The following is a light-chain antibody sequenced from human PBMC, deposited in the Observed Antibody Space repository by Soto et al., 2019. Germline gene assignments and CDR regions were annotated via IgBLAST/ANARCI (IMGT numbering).Light chain of an antibody. CDR2: GAS. Sequence: EIVLTQSPGTLSLSPGERATLSCRASQSVSSSYLAWYQQKPDQAPMLLIDGASSRATGIPDRFSGSGSGTDFTLTISRLEPEDFAVYYCQQYDSSPPLTFGGGTKVEIK. V-gene: IGKV3-20*01. J-gene: IGKJ4*02. CDR3: QQYDSSPPLT. CDR1: QSVSSSY.